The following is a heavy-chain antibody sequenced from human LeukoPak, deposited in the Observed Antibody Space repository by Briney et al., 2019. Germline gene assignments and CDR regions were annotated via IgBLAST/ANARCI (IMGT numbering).Heavy chain of an antibody. J-gene: IGHJ3*02. CDR1: GFTFSSYA. CDR2: ISYDGSNK. Sequence: GRSLRLSCAASGFTFSSYAMHWVRQAPGKGLEWVAVISYDGSNKYYADSVKGRFTISRDNSKNTLYLQMNSLRAEDTAVYYCARGVMRSKDAFDIWGQGTMVTVSS. D-gene: IGHD3-16*01. V-gene: IGHV3-30-3*01. CDR3: ARGVMRSKDAFDI.